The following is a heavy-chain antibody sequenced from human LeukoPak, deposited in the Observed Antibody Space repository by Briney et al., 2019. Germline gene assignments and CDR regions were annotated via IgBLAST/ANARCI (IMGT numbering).Heavy chain of an antibody. CDR1: GGSFSGYY. Sequence: SETLSLTCAVYGGSFSGYYWCWIRQPPGKGLEWIGEINHSGSTNYNPSLKSRVTISVDTSKNQFSLKLSSVTAADTAVYYCARGTIFGVVTRWGQGTLVTVSS. CDR3: ARGTIFGVVTR. CDR2: INHSGST. J-gene: IGHJ4*02. V-gene: IGHV4-34*01. D-gene: IGHD3-3*01.